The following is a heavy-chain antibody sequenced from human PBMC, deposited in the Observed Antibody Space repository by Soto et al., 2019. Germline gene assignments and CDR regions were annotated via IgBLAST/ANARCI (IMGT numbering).Heavy chain of an antibody. Sequence: QVQLVQSGAEVKKPGASVRISCEASRYAFTTYILYWVRQAPGQRLEWMGWINAGNGNTKYSQKFQDRVTITRDTSASTAYMELSSLRSEDTAVCYCASGHCDDICYHDYWGQGTLVTVSS. CDR1: RYAFTTYI. CDR2: INAGNGNT. CDR3: ASGHCDDICYHDY. D-gene: IGHD2-21*01. V-gene: IGHV1-3*01. J-gene: IGHJ4*02.